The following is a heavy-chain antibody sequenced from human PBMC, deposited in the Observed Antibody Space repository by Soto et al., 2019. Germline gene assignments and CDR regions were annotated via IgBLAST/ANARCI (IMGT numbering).Heavy chain of an antibody. CDR1: GDSISSSEW. D-gene: IGHD1-20*01. V-gene: IGHV4-4*02. J-gene: IGHJ4*02. CDR3: ARGGITAVRNYYFDH. Sequence: QVQLQESGPGLVKPSGTLSLNCKVSGDSISSSEWWSWVRQPPGKGLEWIAEIHHSGPTNYNPSLQSRVTITVDKSKNQISLLLSTVTAADTAVYYCARGGITAVRNYYFDHWGQGTLVTVSS. CDR2: IHHSGPT.